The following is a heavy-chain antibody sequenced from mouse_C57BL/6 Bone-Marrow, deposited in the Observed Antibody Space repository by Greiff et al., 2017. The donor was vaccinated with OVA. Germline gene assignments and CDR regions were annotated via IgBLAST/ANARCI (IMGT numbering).Heavy chain of an antibody. V-gene: IGHV5-6*02. CDR1: GFTFSSYG. J-gene: IGHJ4*01. CDR3: ARWLRRGYYAMDY. D-gene: IGHD2-2*01. CDR2: ISSGGSYT. Sequence: DVKLVESGGDLVKPGGSLKLSCAASGFTFSSYGMSWVRQTPDKRLEWVATISSGGSYTYYPDSVKGRFTISRDNAKNTLYLQMSSLKSEDTAMYYCARWLRRGYYAMDYWGQGTSVTVSS.